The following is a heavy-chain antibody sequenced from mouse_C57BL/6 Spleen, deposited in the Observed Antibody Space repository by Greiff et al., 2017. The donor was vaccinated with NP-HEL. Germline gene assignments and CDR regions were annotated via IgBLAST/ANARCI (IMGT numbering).Heavy chain of an antibody. D-gene: IGHD1-1*01. CDR3: ARSDYGRRENYAMDY. J-gene: IGHJ4*01. V-gene: IGHV1-39*01. CDR2: INPNYGTT. CDR1: GYSFTDYN. Sequence: VQLQQSGPELVKPGASVKISCKASGYSFTDYNMNWVKQSTGKSLEWIGVINPNYGTTSYNQKFKGKATLTVDQSSSTAYMQLNSLTSEDSAVYYCARSDYGRRENYAMDYWGQGTSVTVSS.